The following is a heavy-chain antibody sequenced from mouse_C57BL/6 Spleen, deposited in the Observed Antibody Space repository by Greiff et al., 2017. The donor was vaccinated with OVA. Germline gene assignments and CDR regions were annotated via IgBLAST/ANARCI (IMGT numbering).Heavy chain of an antibody. V-gene: IGHV1-26*01. CDR3: ARFGSSLYYAMDY. CDR1: GYTFTDYY. J-gene: IGHJ4*01. CDR2: INPNNGGT. D-gene: IGHD1-1*01. Sequence: EVQLQQSGPELVKPGASVKISCKASGYTFTDYYMNWVKQSHGKSLEWIGDINPNNGGTSYNQKFKGKATLTVDKSSSTAYMELRSLTSEDSAVYYGARFGSSLYYAMDYWGQGTSVTVSS.